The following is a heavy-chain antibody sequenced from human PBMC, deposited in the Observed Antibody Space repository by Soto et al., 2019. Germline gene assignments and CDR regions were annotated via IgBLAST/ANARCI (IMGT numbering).Heavy chain of an antibody. CDR1: GFTCSSYG. CDR3: ARSRIAVAGTPTNYYYYYMDV. V-gene: IGHV3-33*01. D-gene: IGHD6-19*01. Sequence: PGGSLRLSCAASGFTCSSYGMHWVRQAPGKGLEWVAVIWYDGSNKYYADSVKGRFTISRDNSKNTLYLQMNSLRAEDTAVYYCARSRIAVAGTPTNYYYYYMDVSGKGTTVTVSS. CDR2: IWYDGSNK. J-gene: IGHJ6*03.